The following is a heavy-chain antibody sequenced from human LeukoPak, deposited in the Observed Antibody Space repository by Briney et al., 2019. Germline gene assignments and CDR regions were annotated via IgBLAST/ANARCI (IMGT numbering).Heavy chain of an antibody. CDR1: GFTFSDYY. Sequence: GGSLRLSCAASGFTFSDYYMSWIRQAPGKGLEWVANIKQDGSEKYYVDSVKGRFTISRDNAKNSLYLQMNSLRAEDTAVYYCAREELNWFDPWGQGTLVTVSS. CDR3: AREELNWFDP. J-gene: IGHJ5*02. V-gene: IGHV3-7*01. D-gene: IGHD3-10*01. CDR2: IKQDGSEK.